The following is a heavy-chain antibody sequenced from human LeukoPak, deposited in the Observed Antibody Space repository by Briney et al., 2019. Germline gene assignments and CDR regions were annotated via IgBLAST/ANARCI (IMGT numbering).Heavy chain of an antibody. CDR3: AKDKGYDFWSGSLSTIPLYYFDY. V-gene: IGHV3-33*06. D-gene: IGHD3-3*01. Sequence: PVGSLRLSCAASGFTFSSYGMHWVRQAPGKGLEWVAVIRYHGSNKYYADSVKGRFTISRDNSKNTLYLQMNSLRAEDTAVYYCAKDKGYDFWSGSLSTIPLYYFDYWGQGTLVTVSS. CDR2: IRYHGSNK. J-gene: IGHJ4*02. CDR1: GFTFSSYG.